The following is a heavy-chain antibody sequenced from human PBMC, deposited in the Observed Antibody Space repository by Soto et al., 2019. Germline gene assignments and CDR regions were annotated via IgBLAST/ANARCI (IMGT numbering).Heavy chain of an antibody. CDR1: SGSISSSNW. Sequence: QVQLQESGPGLVKPSGTLSLTCAVSSGSISSSNWWSWVRQPPGKGLEWIGEIYHSGSTNYNPSLKRRVTISVDKSKNQFSLKLSSVTAADTAVYYCARDTGVRGASPAGGDAFDIWGQGTMVTVSS. CDR3: ARDTGVRGASPAGGDAFDI. J-gene: IGHJ3*02. D-gene: IGHD3-10*01. V-gene: IGHV4-4*02. CDR2: IYHSGST.